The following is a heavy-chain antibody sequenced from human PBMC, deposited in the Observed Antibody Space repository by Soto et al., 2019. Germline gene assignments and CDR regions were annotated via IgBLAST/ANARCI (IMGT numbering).Heavy chain of an antibody. CDR1: GGSFSGYY. D-gene: IGHD6-13*01. CDR3: ASRIAAAGIHFDY. V-gene: IGHV4-34*01. Sequence: SETLSLTCAVYGGSFSGYYGSWIRQPPGKGLEWIGEINHSGSTNYNPSLKSRVTISVDTSKNQFSLKLSSVTAADTAVYYCASRIAAAGIHFDYWGQGTLVTVSS. CDR2: INHSGST. J-gene: IGHJ4*02.